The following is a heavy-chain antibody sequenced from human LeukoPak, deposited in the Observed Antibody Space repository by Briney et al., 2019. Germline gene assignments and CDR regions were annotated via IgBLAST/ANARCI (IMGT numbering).Heavy chain of an antibody. Sequence: PSETLSLTCTVSGGSISSDYWSWIRQPPGKGLEWIGYIYYSGSTNYNPSLKSRVTISVDTSKNQFSLKLSSVTAADTAVYYCARLATRITMVRGVTRNWFDPCGQGTLVTVSS. V-gene: IGHV4-59*08. CDR2: IYYSGST. J-gene: IGHJ5*02. D-gene: IGHD3-10*01. CDR1: GGSISSDY. CDR3: ARLATRITMVRGVTRNWFDP.